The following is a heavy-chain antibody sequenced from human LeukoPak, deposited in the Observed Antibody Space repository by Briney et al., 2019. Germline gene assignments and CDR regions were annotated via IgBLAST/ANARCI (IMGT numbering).Heavy chain of an antibody. CDR1: GYTFTSYY. CDR2: INPSGGST. D-gene: IGHD3-10*01. V-gene: IGHV1-46*01. J-gene: IGHJ6*02. Sequence: ASVKVSCKASGYTFTSYYMHWVRQAPGQGLEWMGIINPSGGSTSYAQKFQGRVTMTRDTSTSTVYMELSSLRSEVTAVYYCARDRILWFGELLRYYYYGMDVWGQGTTVTVSS. CDR3: ARDRILWFGELLRYYYYGMDV.